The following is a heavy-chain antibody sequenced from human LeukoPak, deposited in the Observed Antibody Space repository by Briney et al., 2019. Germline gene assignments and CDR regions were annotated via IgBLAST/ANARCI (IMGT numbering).Heavy chain of an antibody. Sequence: GGSLRLSCAASGFSFGSFPMSWVRQAPGKGLEWVSGFIGSGGTTFYADSVNGRFTISRDNSKNTLYLQMNSLRAEDTAIYYCAKKDAATYSSWYMDVWGKGTTVTVSS. CDR3: AKKDAATYSSWYMDV. J-gene: IGHJ6*03. CDR1: GFSFGSFP. CDR2: FIGSGGTT. D-gene: IGHD2-15*01. V-gene: IGHV3-23*01.